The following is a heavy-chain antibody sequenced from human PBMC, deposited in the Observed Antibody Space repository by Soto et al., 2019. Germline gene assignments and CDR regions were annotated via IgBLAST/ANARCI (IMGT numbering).Heavy chain of an antibody. D-gene: IGHD2-2*01. Sequence: QVQLVQSGAEVKKPGSSVKVSCKASGGTFSSYAISWVRQAPGQGLEWMGGIIPIFGTANYAQKFQGRVTITADEATSTAYMELGSLRSEDTAVYYCARGVVPAAPGYYYYGMDVWGQGTTVTVSS. CDR2: IIPIFGTA. CDR3: ARGVVPAAPGYYYYGMDV. V-gene: IGHV1-69*01. CDR1: GGTFSSYA. J-gene: IGHJ6*02.